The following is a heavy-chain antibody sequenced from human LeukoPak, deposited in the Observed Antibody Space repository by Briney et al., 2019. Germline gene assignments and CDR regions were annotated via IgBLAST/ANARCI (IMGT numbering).Heavy chain of an antibody. CDR1: GGSISSSSYY. D-gene: IGHD3-3*01. CDR3: ARSGYFDL. V-gene: IGHV4-39*01. CDR2: IYYSGST. J-gene: IGHJ2*01. Sequence: PSQTLSLTCTVSGGSISSSSYYWGWIRQPPGKGLEWIGSIYYSGSTYYNPSLKSRVTISVDTSKNQFSLKLSPVTAADTAVYYCARSGYFDLWGRGTLVTVSS.